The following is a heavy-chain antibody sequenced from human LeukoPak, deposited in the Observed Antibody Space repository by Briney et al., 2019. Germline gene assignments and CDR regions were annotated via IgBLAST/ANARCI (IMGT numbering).Heavy chain of an antibody. CDR1: GGSLSSGFF. D-gene: IGHD3-3*01. Sequence: SXTLSLTCSVYGGSLSSGFFWTWVRPSPGTGLEWVGEISHSGRTTYNPFLKRRVAMSVDTSRNQFSLELASVTAADTAVYYCARGRGRPPPRYLDFWGQGTLVTVSS. V-gene: IGHV4-34*01. CDR3: ARGRGRPPPRYLDF. CDR2: ISHSGRT. J-gene: IGHJ4*02.